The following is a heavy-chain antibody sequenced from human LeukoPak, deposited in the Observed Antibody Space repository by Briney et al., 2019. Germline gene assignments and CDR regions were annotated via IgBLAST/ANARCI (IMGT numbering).Heavy chain of an antibody. D-gene: IGHD1-1*01. CDR1: GFTFNSYA. V-gene: IGHV3-23*01. CDR3: AKDPTRTTGTEYFQH. Sequence: PGGSLRLSCAASGFTFNSYAMSWVRQAPGKGLEWVSGISGSGAGTYYADSVKGRFTISRDNSKNTLYLQMNSLRAEDTAVYYCAKDPTRTTGTEYFQHWGQGTLVTVSS. CDR2: ISGSGAGT. J-gene: IGHJ1*01.